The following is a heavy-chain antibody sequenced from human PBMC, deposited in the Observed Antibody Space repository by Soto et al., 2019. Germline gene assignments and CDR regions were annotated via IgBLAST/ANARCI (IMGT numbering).Heavy chain of an antibody. CDR1: GGSISSRSYY. J-gene: IGHJ4*02. CDR3: ATTTGLAQGGSFTY. D-gene: IGHD6-13*01. V-gene: IGHV4-39*01. Sequence: SLTCPVSGGSISSRSYYWGWVRQPPGKGLEWIASVYSSGIAYYSNSLKSRVTISVDTSKNQFSLKLRSVTAADTAVYYCATTTGLAQGGSFTYWGQGALVTVSS. CDR2: VYSSGIA.